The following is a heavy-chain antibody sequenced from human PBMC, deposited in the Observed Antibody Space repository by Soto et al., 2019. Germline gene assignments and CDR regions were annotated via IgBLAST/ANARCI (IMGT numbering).Heavy chain of an antibody. J-gene: IGHJ5*02. CDR2: INHSGST. D-gene: IGHD3-3*01. Sequence: PSETLSLTCAVYGGSFSGYYWSWIRQPPGKGLEWIGEINHSGSTNYNPSLKSRVTISVDTSKNQFSLKLSSVTAADTAVYYCARGGAALLEWLLSDSRWFDPWGQGTLVTVSS. V-gene: IGHV4-34*01. CDR1: GGSFSGYY. CDR3: ARGGAALLEWLLSDSRWFDP.